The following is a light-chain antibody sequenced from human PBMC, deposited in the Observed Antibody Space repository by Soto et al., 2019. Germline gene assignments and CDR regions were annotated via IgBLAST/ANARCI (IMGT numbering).Light chain of an antibody. V-gene: IGKV1-5*03. CDR2: KAS. Sequence: PSTLSASVGDRVTINCRASQSISSWLAWYQQKPGKAPKLLIYKASSLESGVPSRFSGSGSGTDFTLTITSLQAEDVALYYCQQYYTSPQTFGQGTKVDI. J-gene: IGKJ1*01. CDR3: QQYYTSPQT. CDR1: QSISSW.